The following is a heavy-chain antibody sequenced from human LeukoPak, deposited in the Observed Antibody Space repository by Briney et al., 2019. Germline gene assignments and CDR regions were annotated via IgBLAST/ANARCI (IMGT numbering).Heavy chain of an antibody. J-gene: IGHJ4*02. CDR1: GGSISSYY. V-gene: IGHV4-59*01. CDR2: IYYSGST. D-gene: IGHD3-10*01. Sequence: SETLSLTCTVSGGSISSYYWSWIRQPPGKGLEWIGCIYYSGSTNYNPSLKSRVTISVDTSKNQFSLKLSSVTAADTAVYYCARAMDLFDYWGQGTLVTVSS. CDR3: ARAMDLFDY.